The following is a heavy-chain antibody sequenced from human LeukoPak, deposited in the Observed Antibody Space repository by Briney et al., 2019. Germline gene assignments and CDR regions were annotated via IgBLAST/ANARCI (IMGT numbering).Heavy chain of an antibody. D-gene: IGHD2-15*01. CDR3: ARALLGYCSGGSCYSGGGFDP. CDR2: IGTAGDT. J-gene: IGHJ5*02. CDR1: GFTFSSYD. Sequence: GGSLRLSCAASGFTFSSYDMHWVRQATGKGLEWVSAIGTAGDTYYPGSVKGRFTISRENAKNSLYLQMNSLRAGDTAVYYCARALLGYCSGGSCYSGGGFDPWGQGTLVTVPS. V-gene: IGHV3-13*01.